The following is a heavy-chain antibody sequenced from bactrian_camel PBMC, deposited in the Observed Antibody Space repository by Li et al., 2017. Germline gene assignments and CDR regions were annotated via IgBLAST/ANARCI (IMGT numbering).Heavy chain of an antibody. D-gene: IGHD4*01. CDR1: VGIKTCG. V-gene: IGHV3S53*01. CDR3: VAQELFVESCARATSDDFGN. CDR2: ISGDGTV. Sequence: QLVESGGGSVQAGGSLKLSFKASVGIKTCGMGWYRQAAGNDRALVSHISGDGTVRYSDSVKGRFTMSHDNSKNTVYLQMKNLKPEDTGMYYCVAQELFVESCARATSDDFGNWGQGTQVTVSS. J-gene: IGHJ4*01.